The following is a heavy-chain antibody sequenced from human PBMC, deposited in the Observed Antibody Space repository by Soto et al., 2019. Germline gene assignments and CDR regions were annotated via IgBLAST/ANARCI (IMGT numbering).Heavy chain of an antibody. CDR1: GGSISGYY. Sequence: QVQLQESGPGLVKPSETLSLTCTVSGGSISGYYWTWIRQPAGKGLEWIGRKHTSGTTNYNPSLKSRVTMSIDTSTNQFSLNRSSVTAADTAVYYCARGGEFYVLDVWGQGTTVAVSS. V-gene: IGHV4-4*07. CDR3: ARGGEFYVLDV. J-gene: IGHJ6*02. D-gene: IGHD3-16*01. CDR2: KHTSGTT.